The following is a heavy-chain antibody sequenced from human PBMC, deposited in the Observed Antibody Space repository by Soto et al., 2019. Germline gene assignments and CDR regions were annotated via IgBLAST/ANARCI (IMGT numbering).Heavy chain of an antibody. CDR3: ARLTYYYDSSGYSPSWFDP. V-gene: IGHV1-18*01. CDR1: GYTFTSYG. Sequence: ASVKVSCKASGYTFTSYGISWVRQAPGQGLEWMGWISAYNGNTNYAQKLQGRVTMTTDTSTSTAYMELRSLRSDDTAVYYCARLTYYYDSSGYSPSWFDPWGQGTLVTVSS. CDR2: ISAYNGNT. D-gene: IGHD3-22*01. J-gene: IGHJ5*02.